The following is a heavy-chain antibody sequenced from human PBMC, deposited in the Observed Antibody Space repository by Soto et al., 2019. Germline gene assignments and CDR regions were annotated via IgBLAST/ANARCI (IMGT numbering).Heavy chain of an antibody. J-gene: IGHJ6*02. CDR2: INPNSGGT. D-gene: IGHD3-10*01. Sequence: GASVKVSCKASGYTFTGYYMHWVRQAPGQGLEWMGWINPNSGGTNYAQKFQGRVTMTRDTSISTAYMELSRLRSDDTAVYYCARPHYGSGSYYGMDVWGQGTTVTVSS. CDR1: GYTFTGYY. CDR3: ARPHYGSGSYYGMDV. V-gene: IGHV1-2*02.